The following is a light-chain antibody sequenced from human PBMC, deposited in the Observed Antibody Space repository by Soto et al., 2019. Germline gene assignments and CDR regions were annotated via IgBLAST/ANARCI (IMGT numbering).Light chain of an antibody. CDR2: STN. Sequence: QAVVTQEPSFSVSPGGTVTLTCGLSSGSVSTSYYPSWYQQTPGQAPRTLIDSTNTRSSGVPDRFSGSILGNKAALTITGAQADDESDYYCVLYMGSGTHVFGTGTKVTVL. CDR1: SGSVSTSYY. V-gene: IGLV8-61*01. J-gene: IGLJ1*01. CDR3: VLYMGSGTHV.